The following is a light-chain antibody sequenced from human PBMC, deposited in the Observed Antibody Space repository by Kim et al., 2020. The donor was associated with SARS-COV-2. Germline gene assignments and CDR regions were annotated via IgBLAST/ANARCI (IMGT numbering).Light chain of an antibody. CDR2: DVS. CDR1: SSDVGGYNY. V-gene: IGLV2-14*03. CDR3: SSYTSSLTLV. J-gene: IGLJ1*01. Sequence: QSALTQPASVSGSPGQSITISCTGTSSDVGGYNYVSWYQQHPGKAPKFMIYDVSNRPSGVSNRFSGSKSGNTASLTISGLQADDEADYYCSSYTSSLTLVFGTGTKVTVL.